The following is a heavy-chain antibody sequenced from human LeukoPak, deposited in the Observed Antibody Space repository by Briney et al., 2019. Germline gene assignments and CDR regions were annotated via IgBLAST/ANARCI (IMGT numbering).Heavy chain of an antibody. J-gene: IGHJ4*02. CDR1: GFTFRSYW. CDR3: VRDGDDFDFDY. V-gene: IGHV3-74*01. Sequence: GGSLRLSCAASGFTFRSYWMHWVRQAPGKGLERVSRVIRDGSFTNYADSVKGRFTISRDNAKNTLYLQMSSLRAEDTAVYFCVRDGDDFDFDYWGQGSLVTVSS. CDR2: VIRDGSFT. D-gene: IGHD3-3*01.